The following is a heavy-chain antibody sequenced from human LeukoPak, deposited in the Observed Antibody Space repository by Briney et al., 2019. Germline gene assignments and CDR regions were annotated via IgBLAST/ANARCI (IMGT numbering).Heavy chain of an antibody. CDR1: GGSISSGGYY. D-gene: IGHD4-11*01. CDR3: ARSYYSNYYFDY. V-gene: IGHV4-31*03. CDR2: IYYSGST. Sequence: PSETLSLTCTVSGGSISSGGYYWSWIRQHPGKGLEWIGYIYYSGSTYYNPSLKSRVTISVDTSKNQFSLKLSPVTAADTAVYYCARSYYSNYYFDYWGQGTLVTVSS. J-gene: IGHJ4*02.